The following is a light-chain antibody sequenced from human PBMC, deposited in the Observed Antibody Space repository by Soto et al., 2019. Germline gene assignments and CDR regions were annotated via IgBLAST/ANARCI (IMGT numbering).Light chain of an antibody. CDR1: QSVSSSY. V-gene: IGKV3-20*01. J-gene: IGKJ4*01. CDR3: QQCGSTPLT. CDR2: GAS. Sequence: EVVLTQSPGTLSFSPGERATLSCRASQSVSSSYLAWYQQKPGQAPRLLIYGASSRATGIPDRFSGSGSGTDFILTISRLEPEDFTVYYCQQCGSTPLTFGGGTKVEIK.